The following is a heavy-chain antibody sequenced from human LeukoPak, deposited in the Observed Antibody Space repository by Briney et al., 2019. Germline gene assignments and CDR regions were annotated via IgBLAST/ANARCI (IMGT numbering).Heavy chain of an antibody. CDR2: ISGSGDNA. Sequence: GGSLRLSCAASGFTFSSYAMSWVRQAPGKGLEWVSGISGSGDNAYYADSVKGRFTISRDNSKNTLYVQVNSLGTEDTAAYYCAKGSYYDSSGSFYFDYWGQGTLVTVPS. J-gene: IGHJ4*02. D-gene: IGHD3-22*01. V-gene: IGHV3-23*01. CDR3: AKGSYYDSSGSFYFDY. CDR1: GFTFSSYA.